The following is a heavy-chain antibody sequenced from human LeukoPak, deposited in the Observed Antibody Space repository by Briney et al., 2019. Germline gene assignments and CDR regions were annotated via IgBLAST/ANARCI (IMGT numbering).Heavy chain of an antibody. J-gene: IGHJ4*02. CDR2: INAGNGNT. CDR3: ARSGAWSTLDY. CDR1: GYTFASYA. D-gene: IGHD5/OR15-5a*01. V-gene: IGHV1-3*01. Sequence: ASVKVSCKASGYTFASYAMHWVRQAPGQRLEWMGWINAGNGNTKYSQKFQGRVAITRDTSASTAYMELSSLRSEDTAVYYCARSGAWSTLDYWGQGTLVTVSS.